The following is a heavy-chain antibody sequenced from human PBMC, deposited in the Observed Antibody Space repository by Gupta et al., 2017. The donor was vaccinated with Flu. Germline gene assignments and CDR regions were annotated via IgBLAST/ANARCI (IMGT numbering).Heavy chain of an antibody. CDR3: TRVVTTRRPDAFDV. D-gene: IGHD6-6*01. Sequence: RQAPGQGLEWMGRINPDSGDTNFAQNFQGRVTMTRDTSITTTYMELSSLRSDDTAVYYCTRVVTTRRPDAFDVWGQGTMVTVSS. J-gene: IGHJ3*01. CDR2: INPDSGDT. V-gene: IGHV1-2*06.